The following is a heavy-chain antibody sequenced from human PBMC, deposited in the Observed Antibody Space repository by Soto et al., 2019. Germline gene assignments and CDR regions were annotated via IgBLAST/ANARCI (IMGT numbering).Heavy chain of an antibody. Sequence: QLKLVQSGAELKKPGSSGRVSCKASGGTFSSYAISWVRQAPGQGLEWMGGIIPIFGTANYAQKFQGRVTITADESTSTAYMELSSLRSEDTAVYYCARGPERVRGVNPTPPDYWGQGTLVTVSS. CDR2: IIPIFGTA. CDR1: GGTFSSYA. J-gene: IGHJ4*02. D-gene: IGHD3-10*01. CDR3: ARGPERVRGVNPTPPDY. V-gene: IGHV1-69*01.